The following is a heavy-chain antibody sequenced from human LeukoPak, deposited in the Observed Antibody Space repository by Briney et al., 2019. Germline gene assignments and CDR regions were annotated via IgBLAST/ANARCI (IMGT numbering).Heavy chain of an antibody. CDR2: IYHGGST. D-gene: IGHD3-10*01. Sequence: SETLSLTCAVSGGSISSSNWWSWVRQPPGKGLEWIGEIYHGGSTNYSPSLKSRVTMSVDKSKNQFSLELSSVTAADTAVYYCARGEEHGSGTVHFDYWGQGILVTVSS. CDR1: GGSISSSNW. J-gene: IGHJ4*02. V-gene: IGHV4-4*02. CDR3: ARGEEHGSGTVHFDY.